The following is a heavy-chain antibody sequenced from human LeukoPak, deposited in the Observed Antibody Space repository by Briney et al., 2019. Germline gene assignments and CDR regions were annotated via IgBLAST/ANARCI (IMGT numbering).Heavy chain of an antibody. CDR2: ISDSGGST. CDR1: GFSFSSFA. V-gene: IGHV3-23*01. J-gene: IGHJ2*01. D-gene: IGHD4-17*01. CDR3: ARSMTTVTTRFFDL. Sequence: GGSLRLSCAVSGFSFSSFAMSWVRQAPGKGLEWVSAISDSGGSTYYADSVKGRFTISRDNSKNTLYLQMNSLRAEDTAVYYCARSMTTVTTRFFDLWGRGTLVAVSS.